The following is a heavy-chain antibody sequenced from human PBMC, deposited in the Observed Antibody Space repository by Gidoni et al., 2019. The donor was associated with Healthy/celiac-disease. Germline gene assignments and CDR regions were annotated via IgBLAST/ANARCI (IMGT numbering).Heavy chain of an antibody. CDR1: GFTFDDYA. CDR2: ISWNSGSI. J-gene: IGHJ6*02. Sequence: EVQLVESGGGLVQPGRSLRLSCAASGFTFDDYAMHWVRQAPGKGLEWVSGISWNSGSIGYADSVKGRFTISRDNAKNSLYLQMNSLRAEDTALYYCAKGSEYPYYYYGMDVWGQGTTVTVS. V-gene: IGHV3-9*01. D-gene: IGHD2-2*01. CDR3: AKGSEYPYYYYGMDV.